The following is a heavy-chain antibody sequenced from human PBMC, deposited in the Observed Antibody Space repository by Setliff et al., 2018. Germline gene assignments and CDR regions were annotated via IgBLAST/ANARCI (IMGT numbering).Heavy chain of an antibody. CDR1: GGTFSSYT. Sequence: SVKVSCKASGGTFSSYTISWVRQAPGQGLEWMGRIIPILGIANYAQKFQGRVTITADESTSTAYMELSSLRSEDTAVYYCARGGLTYGILDYWGQGTLVTVSS. J-gene: IGHJ4*02. CDR3: ARGGLTYGILDY. V-gene: IGHV1-69*02. CDR2: IIPILGIA. D-gene: IGHD4-17*01.